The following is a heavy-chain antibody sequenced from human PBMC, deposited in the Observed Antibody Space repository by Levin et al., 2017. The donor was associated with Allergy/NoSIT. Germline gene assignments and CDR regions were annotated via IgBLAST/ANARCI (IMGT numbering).Heavy chain of an antibody. D-gene: IGHD2-2*01. V-gene: IGHV3-48*01. J-gene: IGHJ4*02. CDR1: GFTFSSQS. Sequence: PGGFLRLSCVASGFTFSSQSMNWVRQTPGKGLEWVSYISRDSSIIYYADSVKGRFTISRDNAKNSLYLQMSSLTAEDTAVYYCARNLPAADYWGQGTLVTVSS. CDR3: ARNLPAADY. CDR2: ISRDSSII.